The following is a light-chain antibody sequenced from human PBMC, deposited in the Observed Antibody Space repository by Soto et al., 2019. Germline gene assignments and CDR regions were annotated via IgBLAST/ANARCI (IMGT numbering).Light chain of an antibody. V-gene: IGKV1-5*03. J-gene: IGKJ1*01. CDR2: RAS. Sequence: DIQMTQSPSTLSASVGDRVTITCRASQSISSWLAWYQQKPGKAPKLLIYRASTLESGVPSRFRGSGSGTEFTLTISSLEPDDFATYYCQQYKSDSPWTFGQGTRVEIK. CDR1: QSISSW. CDR3: QQYKSDSPWT.